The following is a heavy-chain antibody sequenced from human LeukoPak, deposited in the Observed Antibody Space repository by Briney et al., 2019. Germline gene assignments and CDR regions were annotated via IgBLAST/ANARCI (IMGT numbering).Heavy chain of an antibody. CDR3: ATAPYDSIGIFDY. V-gene: IGHV3-43D*03. D-gene: IGHD3-22*01. J-gene: IGHJ4*02. Sequence: GGSLRLSCAASGFTFSSYGMSWVRQAPGKGLECVSLISWDGDSTYYSDSVKGRFTISRDNNKNSLYLQMNSLRTEDTALYYCATAPYDSIGIFDYGGQGTLVTVSS. CDR1: GFTFSSYG. CDR2: ISWDGDST.